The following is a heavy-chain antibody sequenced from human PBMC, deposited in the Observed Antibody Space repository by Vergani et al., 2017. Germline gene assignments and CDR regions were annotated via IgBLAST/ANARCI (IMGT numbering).Heavy chain of an antibody. CDR1: GFTFSSYA. D-gene: IGHD6-6*01. J-gene: IGHJ4*02. V-gene: IGHV3-23*01. CDR2: ISGSGGST. CDR3: AKGGAARPWYLDY. Sequence: EVQLLESGGGLVQPGGSLRLSCAASGFTFSSYAMSWVRQAPGKGLEWVSAISGSGGSTYYADSVKGRFTISRDDSKNTLYLQMNSLRAEDTAVYYCAKGGAARPWYLDYWGQGTLVTVSS.